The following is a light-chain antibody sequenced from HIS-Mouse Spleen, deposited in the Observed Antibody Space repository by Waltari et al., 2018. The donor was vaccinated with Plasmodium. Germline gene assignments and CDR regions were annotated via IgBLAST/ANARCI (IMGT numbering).Light chain of an antibody. CDR1: QSISSY. V-gene: IGKV1-39*01. Sequence: DIQMTQSPSSLSASVGDRVTITCRASQSISSYLNWYQQKPGKAPKLLIYAASSLQSGVPERFSGSGSGTDFTLTISSLQPEDFATYYCQQSYSTRWTFGQGTKVEIK. CDR2: AAS. J-gene: IGKJ1*01. CDR3: QQSYSTRWT.